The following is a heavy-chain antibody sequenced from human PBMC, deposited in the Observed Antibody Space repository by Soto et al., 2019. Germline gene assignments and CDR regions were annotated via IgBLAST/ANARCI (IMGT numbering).Heavy chain of an antibody. V-gene: IGHV3-30-3*01. CDR1: GFTFSSYA. Sequence: HPGGSLRLSCAASGFTFSSYAMRWVRQGPGKGLEWVAVISYDGSNKYYADSVKGRFTISRHNPKNTLYLQMNSMSAEDTAVYYCARALPRRGSQAVDYWGQGTLVTVSS. CDR2: ISYDGSNK. CDR3: ARALPRRGSQAVDY. D-gene: IGHD1-26*01. J-gene: IGHJ4*02.